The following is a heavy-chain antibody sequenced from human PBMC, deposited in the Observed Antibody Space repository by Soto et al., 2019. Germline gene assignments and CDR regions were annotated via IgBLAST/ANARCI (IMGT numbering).Heavy chain of an antibody. Sequence: VQLVESGGGVVQPGRSLRLSCAGSGFTFSTFALHWVRQAPGKGLEWVAVVSFNEDKKDYAESVKGRFTISRDNSKNTLSLQMTNLRPEDTADYRCARDSFGDCLHTYGMDFWGPGTTVIVSS. J-gene: IGHJ6*02. CDR1: GFTFSTFA. V-gene: IGHV3-30-3*01. CDR2: VSFNEDKK. D-gene: IGHD2-21*02. CDR3: ARDSFGDCLHTYGMDF.